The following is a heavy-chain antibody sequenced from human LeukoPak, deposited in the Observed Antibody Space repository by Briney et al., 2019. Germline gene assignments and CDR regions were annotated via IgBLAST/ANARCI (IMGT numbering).Heavy chain of an antibody. CDR1: GFTFSSYG. J-gene: IGHJ3*02. D-gene: IGHD2-2*01. CDR3: ARSLCSSTSCYFLDAFDI. Sequence: PGGSLRLSCAAPGFTFSSYGMHWVRQAPGKGLEWVAVIWYDGSNKYYADSVKGRFTISRDNSKNTLYLQMNSLRAEDTAVYYCARSLCSSTSCYFLDAFDIWGQGTMVTVSS. V-gene: IGHV3-33*01. CDR2: IWYDGSNK.